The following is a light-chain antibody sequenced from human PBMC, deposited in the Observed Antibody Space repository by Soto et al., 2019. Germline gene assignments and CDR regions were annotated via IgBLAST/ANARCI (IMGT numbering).Light chain of an antibody. CDR3: HQYDYLMT. CDR1: QSVGSN. Sequence: MTQSPTTLPVSQGERVTLSCWASQSVGSNLAWYQRKPGQAPRFLIYGASTRATGIPARFSGSGSGTEFTLTISSLQSEDFAVYYCHQYDYLMTFGQGTRLEIK. J-gene: IGKJ5*01. V-gene: IGKV3-15*01. CDR2: GAS.